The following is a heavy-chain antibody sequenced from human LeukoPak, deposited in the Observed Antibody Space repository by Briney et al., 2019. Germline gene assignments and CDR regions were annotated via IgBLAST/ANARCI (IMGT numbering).Heavy chain of an antibody. V-gene: IGHV3-73*01. CDR1: GFTFSGSA. CDR2: IRSKANSYAT. Sequence: GGSLRLSCTASGFTFSGSAMHWVRQASGKGLEWVGRIRSKANSYATVYAASVKGRFTISRDDSKNTAYLQMNSLRAEDTAVYYCARATTYDILTGFSDYWGQGTLVTVSS. CDR3: ARATTYDILTGFSDY. D-gene: IGHD3-9*01. J-gene: IGHJ4*02.